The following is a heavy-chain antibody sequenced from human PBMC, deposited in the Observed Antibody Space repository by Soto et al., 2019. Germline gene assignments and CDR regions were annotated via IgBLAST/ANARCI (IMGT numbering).Heavy chain of an antibody. J-gene: IGHJ6*02. Sequence: SLRLSCAASGFTFSDHYMRWVRQAPGKGLEWVAVISYDGSNKYYADSVKGRFTISRDNSKNTLYLQMNSLRAEDTAVYYCARDYYRFNSGYGFSMDVWGQGTTVTVSS. CDR3: ARDYYRFNSGYGFSMDV. CDR2: ISYDGSNK. V-gene: IGHV3-30-3*01. CDR1: GFTFSDHY. D-gene: IGHD5-12*01.